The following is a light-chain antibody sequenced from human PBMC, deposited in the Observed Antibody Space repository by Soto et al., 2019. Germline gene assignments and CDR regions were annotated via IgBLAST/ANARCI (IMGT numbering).Light chain of an antibody. CDR1: SSDVGVYNH. CDR2: EVT. CDR3: SSYTISDTDV. J-gene: IGLJ1*01. V-gene: IGLV2-14*01. Sequence: QSALTQPASVSGSPGQSITISCTGGSSDVGVYNHVSWYQHLPGKAPKLLIYEVTYRPSGVSPRFSGSKSGNTASLTISGLQAEDEADYYCSSYTISDTDVFGTGTKLTVL.